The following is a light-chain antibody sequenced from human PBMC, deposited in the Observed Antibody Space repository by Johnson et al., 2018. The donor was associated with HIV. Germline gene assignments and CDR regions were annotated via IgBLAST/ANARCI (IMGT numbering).Light chain of an antibody. CDR2: DNN. J-gene: IGLJ1*01. V-gene: IGLV1-51*01. CDR3: GTWDSYLTAGV. Sequence: QSALTQPPSVSAAPGQKVTISCSGSSSNIGNNYVSWYQQVPGTAPKLLIYDNNRRPSGIPDRFSGSKSGTSATLGITGLQTGDEADYYCGTWDSYLTAGVFGSGTKVTVL. CDR1: SSNIGNNY.